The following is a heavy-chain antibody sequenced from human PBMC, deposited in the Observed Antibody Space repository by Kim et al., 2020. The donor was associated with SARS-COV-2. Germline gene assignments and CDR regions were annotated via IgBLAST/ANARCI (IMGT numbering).Heavy chain of an antibody. V-gene: IGHV3-21*01. Sequence: GGSLRLSCAASGFTFSSYSMNWVRQAPGKGLEWVSYITSSSSYIFYADSVKGRFTMSRDNAKNSLYLQMNSLRAEDTAVYYCARANGNWFDPWGQGTLVT. CDR1: GFTFSSYS. J-gene: IGHJ5*02. D-gene: IGHD2-8*01. CDR2: ITSSSSYI. CDR3: ARANGNWFDP.